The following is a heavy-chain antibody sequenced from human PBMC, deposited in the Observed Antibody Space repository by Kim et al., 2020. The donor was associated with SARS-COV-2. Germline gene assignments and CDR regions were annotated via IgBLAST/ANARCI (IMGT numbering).Heavy chain of an antibody. D-gene: IGHD3-9*01. CDR1: GGSFSGYY. J-gene: IGHJ6*02. CDR3: ARGILTGYYAHWWRDYYGMDV. V-gene: IGHV4-34*01. Sequence: SETLSLTCAVYGGSFSGYYWSWIRQPPGKGLEWIGEINHSGSTNYNPSLKSRVTISVDTSKNQFSLKLSSVTAADTAVYYCARGILTGYYAHWWRDYYGMDVWGQGTTVTASS. CDR2: INHSGST.